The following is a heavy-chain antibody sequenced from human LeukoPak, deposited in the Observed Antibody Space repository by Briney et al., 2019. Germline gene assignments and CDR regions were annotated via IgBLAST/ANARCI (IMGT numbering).Heavy chain of an antibody. V-gene: IGHV3-7*01. J-gene: IGHJ4*02. CDR1: GFTLSNHW. CDR2: IKQDGSGK. D-gene: IGHD2-21*02. CDR3: ARGDLSDGDYYHTYFDY. Sequence: PGGSLRPSCAASGFTLSNHWMTWVRQAPGKGLEWVANIKQDGSGKYYVDSVKGRFTISRDNAKNSLYLQMNSLRAEDTAVYYCARGDLSDGDYYHTYFDYWGQGTLVTVSS.